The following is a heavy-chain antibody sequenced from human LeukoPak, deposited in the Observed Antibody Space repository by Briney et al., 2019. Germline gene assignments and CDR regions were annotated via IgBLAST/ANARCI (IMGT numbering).Heavy chain of an antibody. D-gene: IGHD3-3*01. CDR3: ARGSLYDFWSGYYWFDP. CDR1: GGSISSYH. V-gene: IGHV4-59*01. CDR2: IYYSGSN. J-gene: IGHJ5*02. Sequence: SETLSLTCTVSGGSISSYHWSWIRQPPGKGLEWIGYIYYSGSNNYNPSLKSRVTISVDTSKNQFSLKLSSVTAADTAVYYCARGSLYDFWSGYYWFDPWGQGTLVTVSS.